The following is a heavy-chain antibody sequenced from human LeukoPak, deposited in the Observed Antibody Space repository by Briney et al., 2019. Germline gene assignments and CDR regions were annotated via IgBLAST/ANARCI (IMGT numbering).Heavy chain of an antibody. CDR1: GFTFSSYS. V-gene: IGHV3-21*01. D-gene: IGHD3/OR15-3a*01. J-gene: IGHJ4*02. CDR2: ISSGSSYI. Sequence: GGSLRLSCAASGFTFSSYSMNWVRQAPGKGLEWVSSISSGSSYIYYADSVKGRFTISRDNAKNSLYLQMNSLRAEDTAVYYCARDLTLGLTNDYWGQGTLVTVSS. CDR3: ARDLTLGLTNDY.